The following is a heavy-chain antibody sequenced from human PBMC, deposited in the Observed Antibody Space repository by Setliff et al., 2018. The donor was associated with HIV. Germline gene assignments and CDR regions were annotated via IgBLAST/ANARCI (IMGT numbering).Heavy chain of an antibody. V-gene: IGHV4-31*03. CDR1: GGSISSGGFY. D-gene: IGHD6-13*01. Sequence: SETLSLTCTVTGGSISSGGFYWTWIRQHPGKGLEWIGYIYNTGSTYHSPSLESRVTISIDTSKNQFSLELTSLTAADTAVYYCARSRIAAAGTPHYFDYWGQGTLVTVSS. CDR3: ARSRIAAAGTPHYFDY. CDR2: IYNTGST. J-gene: IGHJ4*02.